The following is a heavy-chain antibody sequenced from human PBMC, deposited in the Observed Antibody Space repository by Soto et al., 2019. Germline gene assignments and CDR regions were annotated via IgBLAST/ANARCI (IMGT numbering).Heavy chain of an antibody. J-gene: IGHJ6*02. CDR1: GFTFSSYA. CDR3: ARAPSIAAPNGMDV. V-gene: IGHV3-30-3*01. Sequence: QVQLVESGGGVVQPGRSLRLSCAASGFTFSSYAMQWVRQAPGKGLEWVAIISYDGSNKYYADSVKGRFTISRDNSKNTLYLQMNSLRAEDTAVYYCARAPSIAAPNGMDVWGQGTTVTVSS. CDR2: ISYDGSNK. D-gene: IGHD6-6*01.